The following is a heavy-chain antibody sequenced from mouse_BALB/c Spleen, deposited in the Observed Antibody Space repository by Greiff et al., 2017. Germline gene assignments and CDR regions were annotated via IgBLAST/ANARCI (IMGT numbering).Heavy chain of an antibody. J-gene: IGHJ3*01. CDR3: ARKGLGDYDVWFAY. Sequence: VQLQQPGAELARPGASVKMSCKASGYTFTSYTMHWVKQRPGQGLEWIGYINPSSGYTNYNQKFKDKATLTADKSSSTAYMQLSSLTSEDSAVYYCARKGLGDYDVWFAYWGQGTLVTVSA. CDR1: GYTFTSYT. CDR2: INPSSGYT. D-gene: IGHD2-4*01. V-gene: IGHV1-4*01.